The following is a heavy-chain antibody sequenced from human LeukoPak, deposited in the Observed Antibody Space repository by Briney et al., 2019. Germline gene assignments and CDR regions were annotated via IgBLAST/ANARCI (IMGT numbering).Heavy chain of an antibody. J-gene: IGHJ4*02. CDR1: GGSISSGGYY. CDR3: ARVRRDGYNYYFDY. Sequence: SQTLSLTCTVSGGSISSGGYYWSWIRQRPGKGLEWIGYIYYSGSTYYNPSLKSRVTISVDTSKNQFSLKLSSVTAADTAVYYCARVRRDGYNYYFDYWGQGTLVTVSS. CDR2: IYYSGST. D-gene: IGHD5-24*01. V-gene: IGHV4-31*03.